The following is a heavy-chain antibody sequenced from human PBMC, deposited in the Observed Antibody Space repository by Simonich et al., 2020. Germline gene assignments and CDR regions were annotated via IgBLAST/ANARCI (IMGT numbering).Heavy chain of an antibody. Sequence: QVQLVQSGAEVKKPVASVKVSCKASGYTFTSYGISWVRQAPGQGLEWMGWIRAYNGTTNYAQKLQGRVTMTTDTSTSTAYMELRSLRSDDTAVYYCARASRGTWWYYYFDYWGQGTLVTVSS. CDR2: IRAYNGTT. J-gene: IGHJ4*02. CDR3: ARASRGTWWYYYFDY. CDR1: GYTFTSYG. V-gene: IGHV1-18*01. D-gene: IGHD2-15*01.